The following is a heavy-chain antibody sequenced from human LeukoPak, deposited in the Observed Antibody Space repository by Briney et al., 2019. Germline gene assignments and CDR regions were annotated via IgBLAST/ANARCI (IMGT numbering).Heavy chain of an antibody. V-gene: IGHV1-18*01. Sequence: ASVKVSCKASGYTFTSYGISWVRQAPGQGLEWMGWISAYNGNTNYAQKFQGRVTMTRDTSTSTVYMELSSLRSEDTAVYYCARGGIQLWSQPHWGQGTLVTVSS. CDR3: ARGGIQLWSQPH. CDR1: GYTFTSYG. CDR2: ISAYNGNT. J-gene: IGHJ4*02. D-gene: IGHD5-18*01.